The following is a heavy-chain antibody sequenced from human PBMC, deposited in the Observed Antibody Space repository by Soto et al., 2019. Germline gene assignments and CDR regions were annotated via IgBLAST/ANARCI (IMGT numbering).Heavy chain of an antibody. Sequence: PGGSLRLSCAASGFTFSSYSMNWVRQAPGKGLEWVSSISSSSSYIYYADSVKGRFTISRDNAKNSLYLQMNSLRAEDTAVYYCAREGYCSSTSCLYYYYYGMDVWGQGTTVTVSS. J-gene: IGHJ6*02. D-gene: IGHD2-2*01. CDR3: AREGYCSSTSCLYYYYYGMDV. CDR1: GFTFSSYS. V-gene: IGHV3-21*01. CDR2: ISSSSSYI.